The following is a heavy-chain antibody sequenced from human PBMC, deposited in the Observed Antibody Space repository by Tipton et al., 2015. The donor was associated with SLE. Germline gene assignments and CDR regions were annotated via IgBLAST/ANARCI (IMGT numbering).Heavy chain of an antibody. CDR2: IYTNGST. V-gene: IGHV4-61*09. J-gene: IGHJ4*02. Sequence: TLSLTCTVSGGSISSGSYYWSWIRQPAGKGLEWIGHIYTNGSTNYNPSLKSRVTISVDTSKSPFSLKLSSVTAADTAVYYCARAPPLSFYDYWGQGTLVTVSS. CDR1: GGSISSGSYY. D-gene: IGHD1-26*01. CDR3: ARAPPLSFYDY.